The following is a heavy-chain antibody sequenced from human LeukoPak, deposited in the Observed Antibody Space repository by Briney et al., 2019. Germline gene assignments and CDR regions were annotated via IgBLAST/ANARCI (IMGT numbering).Heavy chain of an antibody. J-gene: IGHJ4*02. CDR2: IYYRGST. V-gene: IGHV4-59*01. D-gene: IGHD3-10*01. Sequence: SETLSLTCTVSGGSISSYYWSWIRQPPGKGLEWIGYIYYRGSTNYNPSLKSRVTISVDTSKHQFSLKLTSVTAADTAAYYCATVVQGVYTYFGSWGQGNLVAVSP. CDR1: GGSISSYY. CDR3: ATVVQGVYTYFGS.